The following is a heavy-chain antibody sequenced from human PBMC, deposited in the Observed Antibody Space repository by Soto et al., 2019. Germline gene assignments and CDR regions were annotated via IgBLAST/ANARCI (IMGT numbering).Heavy chain of an antibody. J-gene: IGHJ4*02. Sequence: QVQLVQSGAEVKKPGASVKVSCKASGYTFTSYYMHWVRQAPGQGLEWMGIINPSGGSTSYAQKFQGRVTMTRDTSTSTVYMELSGLRSEDTAVYYCAREIVDTAMSNAGYFDYWGQGTLVTVSS. CDR3: AREIVDTAMSNAGYFDY. D-gene: IGHD5-18*01. CDR1: GYTFTSYY. V-gene: IGHV1-46*01. CDR2: INPSGGST.